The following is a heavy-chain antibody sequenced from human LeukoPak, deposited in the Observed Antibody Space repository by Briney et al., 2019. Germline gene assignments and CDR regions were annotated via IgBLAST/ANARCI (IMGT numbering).Heavy chain of an antibody. Sequence: SETLSLTCTVSGGSISSSSYYWGWIRQPPGKGLEWIGSIYYSGSTYYNPSLKSRVTISVDTSKNQFSLKLSSVTAADTAVYYCARRASPLRTAAAARKMWYFDLWGRGTLVTVSS. D-gene: IGHD6-13*01. J-gene: IGHJ2*01. V-gene: IGHV4-39*01. CDR1: GGSISSSSYY. CDR3: ARRASPLRTAAAARKMWYFDL. CDR2: IYYSGST.